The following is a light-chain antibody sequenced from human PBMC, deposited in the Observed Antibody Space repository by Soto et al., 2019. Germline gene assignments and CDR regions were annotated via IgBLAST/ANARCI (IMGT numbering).Light chain of an antibody. CDR2: DAS. CDR3: QQYSSMLS. V-gene: IGKV1-33*01. J-gene: IGKJ4*02. CDR1: HDVSWN. Sequence: DSQMTQSPSSLSASVGDRVTIACQSSHDVSWNLNWFQQKPGEDPKLLIYDASNLERGVPSRFSGSGSGTDFTITISSLQPEDVATYYCQQYSSMLSFGGGTEVDLK.